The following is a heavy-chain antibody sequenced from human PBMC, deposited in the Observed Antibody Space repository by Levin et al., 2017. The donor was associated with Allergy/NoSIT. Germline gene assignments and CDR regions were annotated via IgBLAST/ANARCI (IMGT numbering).Heavy chain of an antibody. V-gene: IGHV3-9*01. Sequence: GGSLRLSCAASGFTFDDYAMHWVRQAPGKGLEWVSGISWNSDNIDYADSVKGRFTISRDNAKNSLYLQMNSLRGEDTALYYCAKDIVATTYKYYGMDVWGQGTTVTVSS. CDR1: GFTFDDYA. CDR3: AKDIVATTYKYYGMDV. D-gene: IGHD5-12*01. CDR2: ISWNSDNI. J-gene: IGHJ6*02.